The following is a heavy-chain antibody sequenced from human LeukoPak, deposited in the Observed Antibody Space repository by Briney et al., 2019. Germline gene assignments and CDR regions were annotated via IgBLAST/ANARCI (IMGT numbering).Heavy chain of an antibody. CDR2: FYYSGTT. Sequence: SETLSLTCTVSGGSISSYYWSWIRQPPGKGLEWIGYFYYSGTTNYNPSLKSRVTILVDTSKNQFSLKLSSVTAADTAVYYCARLGGYSSLYSHDYWGQGTLVTVSS. V-gene: IGHV4-59*01. J-gene: IGHJ4*02. CDR3: ARLGGYSSLYSHDY. CDR1: GGSISSYY. D-gene: IGHD5-18*01.